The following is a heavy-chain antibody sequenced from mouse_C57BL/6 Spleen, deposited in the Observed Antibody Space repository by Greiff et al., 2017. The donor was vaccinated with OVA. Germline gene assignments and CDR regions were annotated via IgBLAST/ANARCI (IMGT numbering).Heavy chain of an antibody. CDR3: ARAEGQLWAMDY. CDR1: GYTFTSYW. Sequence: VQLQQPGAELVRPGSSVKLSCKASGYTFTSYWMHWVKQRPIQGLEWIGNIDTSDSETHYNQKFKDKATLTVDKSSSTAYMQLSSLTSEDSAVYDCARAEGQLWAMDYWGQGTSVTVSS. V-gene: IGHV1-52*01. J-gene: IGHJ4*01. D-gene: IGHD1-1*02. CDR2: IDTSDSET.